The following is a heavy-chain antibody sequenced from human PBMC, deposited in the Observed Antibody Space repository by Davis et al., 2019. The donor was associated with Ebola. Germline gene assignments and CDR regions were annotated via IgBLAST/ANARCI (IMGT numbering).Heavy chain of an antibody. CDR1: DYTVADNF. V-gene: IGHV3-23*01. J-gene: IGHJ4*02. CDR2: ISISGVRT. Sequence: PGGSLRLSCAASDYTVADNFMSWVRQAPGKGLEWVSSISISGVRTYYADSVKGRFTISRDNVMNTLYLQMNSLRAEDTAVYYCANEIRPNDYWGQGTLVTVSS. CDR3: ANEIRPNDY.